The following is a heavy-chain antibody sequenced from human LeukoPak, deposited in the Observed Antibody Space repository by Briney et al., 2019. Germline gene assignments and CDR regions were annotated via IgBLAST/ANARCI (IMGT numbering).Heavy chain of an antibody. V-gene: IGHV5-51*01. Sequence: GESLKISCKGSGYSFTNYWIGWVRQVPGKGLEWVGIIYPGDSDTRYSPSFQGQVTISADKSISTAYLQWSSLKVSDTAMYYCARHGEKSYDFWSGYPNNWFDPWGQGTLVTVSS. D-gene: IGHD3-3*01. CDR1: GYSFTNYW. CDR2: IYPGDSDT. J-gene: IGHJ5*02. CDR3: ARHGEKSYDFWSGYPNNWFDP.